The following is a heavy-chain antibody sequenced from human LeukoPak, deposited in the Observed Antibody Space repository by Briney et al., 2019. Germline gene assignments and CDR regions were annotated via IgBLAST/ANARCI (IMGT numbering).Heavy chain of an antibody. CDR1: GYTFTSYG. CDR3: ARVGSSSWYPFDY. D-gene: IGHD6-13*01. Sequence: ASVKVSCKASGYTFTSYGISWVRQAPGQGLEWMGWINTNTGNPTYAQGFTGRFVFSLDTSVSTAYLQISSLKAEDTAVYYCARVGSSSWYPFDYWGQGTLVTVSS. CDR2: INTNTGNP. V-gene: IGHV7-4-1*02. J-gene: IGHJ4*02.